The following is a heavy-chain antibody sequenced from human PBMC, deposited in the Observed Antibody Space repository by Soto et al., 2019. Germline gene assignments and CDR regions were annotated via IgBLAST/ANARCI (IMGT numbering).Heavy chain of an antibody. D-gene: IGHD3-3*01. J-gene: IGHJ3*02. V-gene: IGHV4-34*01. Sequence: TSETLSLTCAVYGGSFSGYYWSWIRQPPGKGLEWIGEINHSGSTNYNPSLKSRVTISVDTSKNQFSLKLSSVTAADTAVYYCGRGGGKLRFLEWFRAFDIWGQGTMVTVSS. CDR3: GRGGGKLRFLEWFRAFDI. CDR2: INHSGST. CDR1: GGSFSGYY.